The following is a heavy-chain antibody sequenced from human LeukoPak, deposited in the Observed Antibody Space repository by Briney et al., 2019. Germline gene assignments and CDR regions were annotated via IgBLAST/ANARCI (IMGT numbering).Heavy chain of an antibody. CDR2: IRSDGSDT. V-gene: IGHV3-74*01. CDR3: ARVGGPNPHSGADY. J-gene: IGHJ4*02. D-gene: IGHD4/OR15-4a*01. Sequence: GGSLRLSCAASGFTFSDTWMHWVRQAPGEGLVWVSRIRSDGSDTRYAESVKGRFTVSRDNAKISLYLQMNSLRAEDTAVYYCARVGGPNPHSGADYWGQGTLVTVSS. CDR1: GFTFSDTW.